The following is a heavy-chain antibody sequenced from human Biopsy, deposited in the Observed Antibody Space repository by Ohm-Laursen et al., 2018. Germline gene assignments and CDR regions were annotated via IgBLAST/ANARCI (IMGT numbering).Heavy chain of an antibody. CDR2: IYYSGST. CDR1: GGSISSDY. Sequence: SEALSLTCTVSGGSISSDYWSWIRQTPGKGLEWIGYIYYSGSTNYNPSLKSRVTISVDTSKNQFSLRLNSVTAAGTAVYYCARATNNTGWPYYYFYGMDVWGQGTTVTVSS. J-gene: IGHJ6*02. CDR3: ARATNNTGWPYYYFYGMDV. V-gene: IGHV4-59*01. D-gene: IGHD6-19*01.